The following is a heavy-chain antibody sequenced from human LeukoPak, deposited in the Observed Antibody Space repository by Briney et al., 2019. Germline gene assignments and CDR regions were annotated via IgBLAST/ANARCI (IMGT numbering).Heavy chain of an antibody. CDR2: INPSGGST. V-gene: IGHV1-46*01. CDR1: GYTFTSYY. CDR3: ARDGTSPIVVVPAAFDP. D-gene: IGHD2-2*01. Sequence: ASVKVSCKASGYTFTSYYMHWVRQAPGQGLEWMGIINPSGGSTSYAQKFQGRVTMTRDTSTSTVYMELSSLRSEDTAVYYCARDGTSPIVVVPAAFDPWGQGTLVTVSS. J-gene: IGHJ5*02.